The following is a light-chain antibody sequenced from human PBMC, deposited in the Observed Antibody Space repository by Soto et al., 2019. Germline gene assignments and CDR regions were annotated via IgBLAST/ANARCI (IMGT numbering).Light chain of an antibody. J-gene: IGLJ2*01. CDR3: LSLWV. CDR2: RNN. V-gene: IGLV1-40*01. CDR1: NSNIGAGFD. Sequence: QSVLTQPPSVSGAPGQRVTISCTGSNSNIGAGFDVHWYQQFPGTAPKLLIYRNNQRPSGVPDRFSGSKSGTSASLAITGLQAEDEADYCCLSLWVFGGGTKLTVL.